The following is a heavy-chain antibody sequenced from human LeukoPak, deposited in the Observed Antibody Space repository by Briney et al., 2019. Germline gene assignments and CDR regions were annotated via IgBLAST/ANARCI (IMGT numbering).Heavy chain of an antibody. V-gene: IGHV1-24*01. CDR3: ATDRVAVAGFDY. D-gene: IGHD6-19*01. CDR2: FDPEDGET. J-gene: IGHJ4*02. Sequence: ASVKVSCKVSGYTLTELSMHGVRQAPGKGLEWMGGFDPEDGETIYAQKFQGRVTMTEDTSTDTAYMELSSLRSEDTAVYYCATDRVAVAGFDYWGQGTLVTVSS. CDR1: GYTLTELS.